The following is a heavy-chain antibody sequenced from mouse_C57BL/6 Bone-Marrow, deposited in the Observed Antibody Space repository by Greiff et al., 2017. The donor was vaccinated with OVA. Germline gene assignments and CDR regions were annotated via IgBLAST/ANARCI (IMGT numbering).Heavy chain of an antibody. CDR2: IDPSDSYT. CDR1: GYTFTSYW. Sequence: QVHVKQSGAELVRPGTSVKLSCKASGYTFTSYWMHWVKQRPGQGLEWIGVIDPSDSYTNYNQKFKGKATLTVDTSSSTAYMQLSSLTSEDSAVYYCAYFDYWGQGTTLTVSS. J-gene: IGHJ2*01. CDR3: AYFDY. V-gene: IGHV1-59*01.